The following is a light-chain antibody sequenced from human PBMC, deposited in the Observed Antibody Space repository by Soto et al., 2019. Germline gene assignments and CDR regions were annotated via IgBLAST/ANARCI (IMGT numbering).Light chain of an antibody. CDR3: QQYGSSTWT. V-gene: IGKV3-20*01. Sequence: IVLTRSPVTLSLSPGERAAPSCRASLRASSSYLAWDQQKPGQAPRLLIYGASSRATGIPDRFSGSGSGTDFTLTISRLEPEDFAVYYCQQYGSSTWTVGQGNQGGYQ. J-gene: IGKJ1*01. CDR2: GAS. CDR1: LRASSSY.